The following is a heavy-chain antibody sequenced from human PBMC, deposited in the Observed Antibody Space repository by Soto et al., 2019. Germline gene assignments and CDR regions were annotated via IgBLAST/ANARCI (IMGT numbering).Heavy chain of an antibody. D-gene: IGHD6-13*01. CDR1: GFTFSSYA. V-gene: IGHV3-30-3*01. J-gene: IGHJ5*02. Sequence: VGSLRLSCAASGFTFSSYAMHWVRQAPGKGLEWVAVISYDGSNKYYADSVKGRFTISRDNSKNTLYLQMNSLRAEDTAVYYCARAAAAGTSRSWFDPWGQGTLVTVSS. CDR2: ISYDGSNK. CDR3: ARAAAAGTSRSWFDP.